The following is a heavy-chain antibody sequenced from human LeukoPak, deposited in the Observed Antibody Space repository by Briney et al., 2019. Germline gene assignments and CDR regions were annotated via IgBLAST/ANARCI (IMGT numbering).Heavy chain of an antibody. J-gene: IGHJ3*02. CDR1: GFTFRDYY. CDR2: ISSSGSTI. V-gene: IGHV3-11*04. Sequence: GGSLRLSCAASGFTFRDYYMSWIRQAPGKGLEWVSYISSSGSTIYYADSVKGRFTTSRDNAKNSLYLQMNSLRTEDTAVYYCARCGSITRSSDDAFDIWGQGTMVTVSS. CDR3: ARCGSITRSSDDAFDI. D-gene: IGHD1-20*01.